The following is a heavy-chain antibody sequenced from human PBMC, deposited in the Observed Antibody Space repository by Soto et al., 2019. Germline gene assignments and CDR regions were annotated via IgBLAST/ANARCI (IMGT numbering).Heavy chain of an antibody. D-gene: IGHD3-16*02. V-gene: IGHV3-21*01. CDR3: AKEAGELSTRSFDY. CDR2: ISSSSSYI. CDR1: GFTFSSYS. Sequence: ESGGGLAKPGGSLRLSCAASGFTFSSYSMNWVRQAPGKGLEWVSSISSSSSYIYYADSVKGRFTISRDNAKNSLYLQMNSLRAEDTAVYYCAKEAGELSTRSFDYWGQGTLVTVSS. J-gene: IGHJ4*02.